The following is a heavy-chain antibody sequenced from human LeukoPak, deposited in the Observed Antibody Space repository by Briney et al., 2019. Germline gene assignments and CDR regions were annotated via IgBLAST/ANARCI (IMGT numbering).Heavy chain of an antibody. D-gene: IGHD2-2*01. V-gene: IGHV3-23*01. Sequence: GGSLRLSCAASGFTFSSYAMSWVRQAPGKGLEWVSAISGSGGSTYYVDSVKGRFTISRENSKSTLYLQMNSLRAEETAVYYCANPPLYCSSTSCQGYFDYWGQGTLVTVSS. CDR2: ISGSGGST. J-gene: IGHJ4*02. CDR3: ANPPLYCSSTSCQGYFDY. CDR1: GFTFSSYA.